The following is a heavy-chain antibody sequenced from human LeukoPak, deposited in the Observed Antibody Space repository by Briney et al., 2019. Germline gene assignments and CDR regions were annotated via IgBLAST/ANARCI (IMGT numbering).Heavy chain of an antibody. Sequence: PGGSLRLSCAASGFTFSSYAMSWVRQAPGKGLEWVSAISGSGGSTYYADSVKGRFTISRDNSKNTLYLQMNGLRAEDTAVYYCVKDPTVLMEYGIGGPPIVWGQGTLVTVSS. CDR3: VKDPTVLMEYGIGGPPIV. CDR1: GFTFSSYA. J-gene: IGHJ4*02. V-gene: IGHV3-23*01. D-gene: IGHD2-8*01. CDR2: ISGSGGST.